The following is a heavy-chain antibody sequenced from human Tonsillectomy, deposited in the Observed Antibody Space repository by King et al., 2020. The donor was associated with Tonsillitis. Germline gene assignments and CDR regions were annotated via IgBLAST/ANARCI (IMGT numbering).Heavy chain of an antibody. V-gene: IGHV4-39*01. D-gene: IGHD1-26*01. J-gene: IGHJ4*02. CDR3: ARYVSGSFDY. CDR2: MYYSGTI. CDR1: GGSISSSDHY. Sequence: LQLQESGPGVVKPSETLSLTCTVSGGSISSSDHYWAWSRQPPGKGLEGIGYMYYSGTIFYNPSLKSRITISGGTSENRFSLKLSSVSAADPAVYFCARYVSGSFDYWGQGALVTVSS.